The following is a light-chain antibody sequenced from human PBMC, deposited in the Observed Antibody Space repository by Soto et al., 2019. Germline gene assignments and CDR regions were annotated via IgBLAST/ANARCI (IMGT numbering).Light chain of an antibody. J-gene: IGLJ3*02. CDR3: SSYTSSNTVV. CDR2: DVS. CDR1: SSDVGGYNY. V-gene: IGLV2-14*03. Sequence: QSALTQPASVSGSPGQSITISCTGTSSDVGGYNYVSWYQHHPGKAPKLMIYDVSNRPSGVSNRFSGSKSGNTASLTISGLQAEDEADYYCSSYTSSNTVVFGGGTKVTVL.